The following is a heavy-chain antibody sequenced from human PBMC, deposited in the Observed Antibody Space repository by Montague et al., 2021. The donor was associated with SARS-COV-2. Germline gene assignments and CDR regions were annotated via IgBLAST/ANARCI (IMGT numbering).Heavy chain of an antibody. D-gene: IGHD3-9*01. V-gene: IGHV4-59*01. CDR3: ARGGGPIHYDILTGYYNWGGYYNYYGMDV. J-gene: IGHJ6*02. Sequence: SETRSLTCTVSGGSISSYYWSWIRQPPGKGLEWIGYIYYSGSTNYNPSLKSRVAISVDTSKNQFSLKLSSVTAADTAVYYCARGGGPIHYDILTGYYNWGGYYNYYGMDVWGQGTTVTVSS. CDR2: IYYSGST. CDR1: GGSISSYY.